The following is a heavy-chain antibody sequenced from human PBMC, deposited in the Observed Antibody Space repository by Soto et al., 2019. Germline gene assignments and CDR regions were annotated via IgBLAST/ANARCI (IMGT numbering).Heavy chain of an antibody. CDR1: GGSITSSY. D-gene: IGHD5-12*01. Sequence: SATLSLTCTVSGGSITSSYWSWIRQPPGKGLEWIGYIYFSGGSKYNPSLKGRVTISEDTSKNQFSLKLTSVTAADTAMYYCARTKYSAYDWFDPWGQGTLVTVSS. V-gene: IGHV4-59*01. J-gene: IGHJ5*02. CDR2: IYFSGGS. CDR3: ARTKYSAYDWFDP.